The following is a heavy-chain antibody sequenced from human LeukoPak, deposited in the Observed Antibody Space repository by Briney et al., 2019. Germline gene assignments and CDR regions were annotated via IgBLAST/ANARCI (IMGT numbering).Heavy chain of an antibody. CDR1: GGSISSYY. Sequence: PSETLSLTCTVSGGSISSYYWSWIRQPPGKGLEWIGYIYYSGSTSYNPSLKSRVTISVDTSKNQFSLKLSSVTAADTAVYYCARQQYYDFWSGLDYYMDVWGKGTTVTVSS. CDR2: IYYSGST. V-gene: IGHV4-59*01. J-gene: IGHJ6*03. CDR3: ARQQYYDFWSGLDYYMDV. D-gene: IGHD3-3*01.